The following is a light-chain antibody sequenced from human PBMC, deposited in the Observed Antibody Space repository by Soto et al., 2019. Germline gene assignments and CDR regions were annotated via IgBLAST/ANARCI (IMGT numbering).Light chain of an antibody. V-gene: IGKV3-20*01. CDR1: QSVSSK. Sequence: EIVMTQSPGTLSVSPGERATLSCRASQSVSSKLAWYQQKPGQAPRLLIHGASSRAADIPDRFSGSGSGTDFTLTINRLEPEDFAVYYCQQYDSSPRTFGQGTKVDIK. J-gene: IGKJ1*01. CDR3: QQYDSSPRT. CDR2: GAS.